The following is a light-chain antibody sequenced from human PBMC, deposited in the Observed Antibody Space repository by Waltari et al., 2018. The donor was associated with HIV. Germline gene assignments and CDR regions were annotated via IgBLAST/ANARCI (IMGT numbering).Light chain of an antibody. CDR3: QQIDSFPRT. CDR2: AAS. J-gene: IGKJ1*01. V-gene: IGKV1-12*01. CDR1: QGINRW. Sequence: DIQLPQSSSSASASAAVRVTINFRASQGINRWLAWYQQKAGKPPKLLIYAASNLYSGVASRFRGSGSGTDFTLTIGSLQPEDFATYYCQQIDSFPRTFGPGTKVEI.